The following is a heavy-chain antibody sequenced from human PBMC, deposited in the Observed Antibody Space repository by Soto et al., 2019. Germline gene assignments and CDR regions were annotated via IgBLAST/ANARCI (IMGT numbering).Heavy chain of an antibody. CDR1: GFTFSSYG. Sequence: GGSLRLSCAASGFTFSSYGMHWVRQAPGKGLEWVAVISYDGSNKYYADSVKGRFTISRDNSKNTLYLQMNSLRAEDTAVYYCAKDPMVYAIRHYFDYWGQGTLVTVSS. V-gene: IGHV3-30*18. D-gene: IGHD2-8*01. CDR3: AKDPMVYAIRHYFDY. J-gene: IGHJ4*02. CDR2: ISYDGSNK.